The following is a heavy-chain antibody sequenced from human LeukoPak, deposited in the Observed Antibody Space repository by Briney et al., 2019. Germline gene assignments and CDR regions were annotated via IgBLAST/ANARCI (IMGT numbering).Heavy chain of an antibody. CDR2: ITSSSSYI. D-gene: IGHD1-26*01. J-gene: IGHJ6*03. CDR3: ARDPYSGNYGAYYYYYMDV. Sequence: RGSLRLSCAASGFPFSSYSMHWVRQAPGKGLGWVSSITSSSSYIYYADSVKGRFTISRDNAKNSLYLQTDSLRVEDTAVYYCARDPYSGNYGAYYYYYMDVWGKGTTVTISS. CDR1: GFPFSSYS. V-gene: IGHV3-21*06.